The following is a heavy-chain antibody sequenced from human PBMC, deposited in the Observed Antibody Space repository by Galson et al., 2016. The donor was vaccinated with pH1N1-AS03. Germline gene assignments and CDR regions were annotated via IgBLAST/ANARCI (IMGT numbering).Heavy chain of an antibody. CDR1: GFNFINYA. CDR3: AKDRLRSGGM. D-gene: IGHD6-19*01. Sequence: SLRLSCAASGFNFINYAMTWVRQTPGKGLEWVSSADGVGAYTFYADSVRGRFTISGDNSKNTVYLQMNNLKAEDTAIYYCAKDRLRSGGMWGQGTQVTVSS. V-gene: IGHV3-23*01. CDR2: ADGVGAYT. J-gene: IGHJ4*02.